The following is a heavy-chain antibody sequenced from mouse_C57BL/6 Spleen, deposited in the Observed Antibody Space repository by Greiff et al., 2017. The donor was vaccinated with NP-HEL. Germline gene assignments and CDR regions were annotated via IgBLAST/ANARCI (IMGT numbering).Heavy chain of an antibody. D-gene: IGHD2-4*01. CDR3: ARSGRHYDYGGYAMDY. J-gene: IGHJ4*01. CDR1: GYTFTDYY. V-gene: IGHV1-84*01. CDR2: IYPGSGNT. Sequence: QVQLKQSGLELVKPGASVKISCKASGYTFTDYYINWVKQRPGQGLEWIGWIYPGSGNTKYNEKFKGKATLTVDTSSSTAYMQLSSLTSEDSAVYFCARSGRHYDYGGYAMDYWGQGTSVTVSS.